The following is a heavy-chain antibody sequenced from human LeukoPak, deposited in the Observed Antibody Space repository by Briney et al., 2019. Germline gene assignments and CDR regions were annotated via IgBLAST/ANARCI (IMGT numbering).Heavy chain of an antibody. CDR1: GYTFTGYY. Sequence: ASVKVSCKASGYTFTGYYMHWVRQAPGQGLEWMGWINPNSGGTNYAQKFQGRVTMTRDTSISTAYMELRRLRSDDTAVYYCAREGRSGWYRDSNWFDPWGQGTLVTVSS. J-gene: IGHJ5*02. V-gene: IGHV1-2*02. D-gene: IGHD6-19*01. CDR3: AREGRSGWYRDSNWFDP. CDR2: INPNSGGT.